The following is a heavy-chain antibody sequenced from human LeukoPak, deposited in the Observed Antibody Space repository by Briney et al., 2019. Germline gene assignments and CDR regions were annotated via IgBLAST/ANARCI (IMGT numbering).Heavy chain of an antibody. Sequence: SETLSLTCTVSGGSISGYYWSWIRQHPGKGLEWIGYIYYSGSTYYNPSLKSRVTISVDTSKNQFSLKLSSVTAADTAVYYCASLSSGYFPTFDYWGQGTLVTVSS. CDR1: GGSISGYY. D-gene: IGHD3-22*01. J-gene: IGHJ4*02. CDR2: IYYSGST. V-gene: IGHV4-31*03. CDR3: ASLSSGYFPTFDY.